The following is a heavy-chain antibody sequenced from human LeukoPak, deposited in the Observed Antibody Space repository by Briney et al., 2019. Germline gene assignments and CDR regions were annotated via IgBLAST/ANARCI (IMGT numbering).Heavy chain of an antibody. V-gene: IGHV1-2*02. J-gene: IGHJ4*02. D-gene: IGHD2-2*01. CDR1: GYTFTRYY. CDR3: ARGVVVVPAAIDY. CDR2: INPNSGGT. Sequence: ASVKVSCKASGYTFTRYYMHRVRQAPGQPLEWTGWINPNSGGTNYAQKFQGRVTMARDTSISTAYMELSRLRSDDTAVYYCARGVVVVPAAIDYWGQGTLVTVSS.